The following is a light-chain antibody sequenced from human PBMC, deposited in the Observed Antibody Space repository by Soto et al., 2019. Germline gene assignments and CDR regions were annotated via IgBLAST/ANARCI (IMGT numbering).Light chain of an antibody. V-gene: IGKV3-15*01. Sequence: EIVMTQSPATQSVSPGERATLSCRASQSITNNLAWFQQKPGQAPRLLIYDTSIRATGIPARFSGSGSGTEFTLTISSLQSEDFAVYYCQQYKTWPRTFGQGTKVEI. CDR2: DTS. CDR3: QQYKTWPRT. J-gene: IGKJ1*01. CDR1: QSITNN.